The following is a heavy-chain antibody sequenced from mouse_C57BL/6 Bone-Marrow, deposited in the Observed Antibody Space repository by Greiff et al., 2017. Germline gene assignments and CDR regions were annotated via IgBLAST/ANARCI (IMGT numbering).Heavy chain of an antibody. CDR1: GYTFTDYY. CDR3: ARLLYDYLEYFDV. J-gene: IGHJ1*03. V-gene: IGHV1-26*01. Sequence: VQLKQSGPELVKPGASVKISCKASGYTFTDYYMNWVKQSHGKSLEWIGDINPNNGGTSYNQKFKGKATLTVDKSSSTAYMELRSLTSEDSAVYYCARLLYDYLEYFDVWGTGTTVTVSS. CDR2: INPNNGGT. D-gene: IGHD2-4*01.